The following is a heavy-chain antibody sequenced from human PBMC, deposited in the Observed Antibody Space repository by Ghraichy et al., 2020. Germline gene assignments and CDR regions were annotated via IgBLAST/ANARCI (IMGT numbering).Heavy chain of an antibody. CDR1: GGSISSSSYY. J-gene: IGHJ4*02. CDR3: ASITWGEWELPNDY. D-gene: IGHD1-26*01. V-gene: IGHV4-39*01. CDR2: IYYSGST. Sequence: SETLSLTCTVSGGSISSSSYYWGWIRQPPGKGLEWIGGIYYSGSTYYNPSLKSRVTISVDTSKNQFSLKLSSVTAADTAVYYCASITWGEWELPNDYWGQGTLLTVSS.